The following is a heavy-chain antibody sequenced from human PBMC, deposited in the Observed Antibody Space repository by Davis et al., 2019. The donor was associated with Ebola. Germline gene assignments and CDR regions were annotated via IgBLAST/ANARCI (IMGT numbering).Heavy chain of an antibody. V-gene: IGHV3-73*01. CDR2: ISSKANSSAS. Sequence: GESLKISCAASGFTFSGSAMHWVRQASGKGLEWVGRISSKANSSASAYAASVKGRFTISRDDSKNSAYLQMHSLKTEDPAVYYCTLSIAARPGYYYYYGMDVWGQGTTVTVSS. CDR3: TLSIAARPGYYYYYGMDV. CDR1: GFTFSGSA. D-gene: IGHD6-6*01. J-gene: IGHJ6*02.